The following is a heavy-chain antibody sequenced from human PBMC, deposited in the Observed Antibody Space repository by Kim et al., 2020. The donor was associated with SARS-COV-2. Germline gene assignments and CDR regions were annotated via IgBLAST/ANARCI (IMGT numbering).Heavy chain of an antibody. V-gene: IGHV3-66*01. D-gene: IGHD2-15*01. CDR1: GFTVSSNY. CDR3: ARDVRGYCSSGSCYSHYCYGMDV. CDR2: IYSGGST. Sequence: GGSLRLSCAASGFTVSSNYMSWVRQAPGKGLEWVSVIYSGGSTYYADSVKGRFTISRANSKNTLYLQMNSLRAEDTAVYYCARDVRGYCSSGSCYSHYCYGMDVWIPGTTVTVSS. J-gene: IGHJ6*02.